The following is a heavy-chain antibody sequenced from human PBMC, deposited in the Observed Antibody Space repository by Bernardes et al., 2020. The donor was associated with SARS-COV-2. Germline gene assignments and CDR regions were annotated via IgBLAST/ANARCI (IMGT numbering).Heavy chain of an antibody. Sequence: ASAKVSCKASGYTFTSYGISWVRQTPGQGLEWMGWISAYNGNTNYAQKLQGRVTMTTDTSTSTAYMELRSLRSDDTAVYYCARDEGGCSSTSCPKNYYYGMDVWGQGTTVTVSS. CDR3: ARDEGGCSSTSCPKNYYYGMDV. D-gene: IGHD2-2*01. V-gene: IGHV1-18*01. CDR2: ISAYNGNT. J-gene: IGHJ6*02. CDR1: GYTFTSYG.